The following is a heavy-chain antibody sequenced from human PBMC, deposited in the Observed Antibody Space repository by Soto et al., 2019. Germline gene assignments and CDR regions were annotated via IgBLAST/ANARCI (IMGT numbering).Heavy chain of an antibody. J-gene: IGHJ3*02. CDR3: ARDRITICGVVITDDAFDI. CDR2: INAGNGNT. CDR1: GYTFTSYA. V-gene: IGHV1-3*01. D-gene: IGHD3-3*01. Sequence: QVQLVQSGAEVKKPGASVKVSCKASGYTFTSYAMHWVRQAPGQRLEWMGWINAGNGNTKYSQKFQGRATITRDTSARTAYMELSSLRSEDTAVYYCARDRITICGVVITDDAFDIWGQGTMVTVSS.